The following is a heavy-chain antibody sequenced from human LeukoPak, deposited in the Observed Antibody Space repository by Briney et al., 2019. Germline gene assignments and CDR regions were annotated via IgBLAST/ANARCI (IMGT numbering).Heavy chain of an antibody. CDR3: ARGEAATTTFDY. D-gene: IGHD5-24*01. Sequence: PSETLSLTCTVSGGSISSYYWSWIRQPPGKGLEWIGYIYYSGSTNYNPSLKSRVTISVDTSKNQFSLKLSSVTAADTAVYYCARGEAATTTFDYWGQGTLVTVSS. CDR2: IYYSGST. CDR1: GGSISSYY. V-gene: IGHV4-59*01. J-gene: IGHJ4*02.